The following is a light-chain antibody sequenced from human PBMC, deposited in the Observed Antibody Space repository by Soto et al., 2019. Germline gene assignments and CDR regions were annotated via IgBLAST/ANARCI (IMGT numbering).Light chain of an antibody. CDR1: QGISNY. J-gene: IGKJ1*01. Sequence: DIQMTQSPSSRCASVGARVTITWRASQGISNYLAWYQQKPGKVPKLLIYAASTLQLGVPSRFSGSGSGTDFTLTISSLQNEDVATYYCQKYNSATQTFGQGTKVDIK. CDR3: QKYNSATQT. V-gene: IGKV1-27*01. CDR2: AAS.